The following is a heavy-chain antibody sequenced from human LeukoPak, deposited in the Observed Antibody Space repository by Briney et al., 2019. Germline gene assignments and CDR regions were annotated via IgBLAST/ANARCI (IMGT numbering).Heavy chain of an antibody. CDR2: ISYDGSNK. CDR3: ARDLNYYDSSGYPY. Sequence: GGSLRLSCAASGFTFSSYAMHWVRQAPGKGLEWVAVISYDGSNKYYADSVKGRFTISRDNSKNTLYLQMNSLRAEDTAVYYCARDLNYYDSSGYPYLGQGTLVTASS. D-gene: IGHD3-22*01. V-gene: IGHV3-30-3*01. J-gene: IGHJ4*02. CDR1: GFTFSSYA.